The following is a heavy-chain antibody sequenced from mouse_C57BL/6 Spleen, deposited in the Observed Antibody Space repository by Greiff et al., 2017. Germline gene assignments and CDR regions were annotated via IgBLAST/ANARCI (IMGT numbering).Heavy chain of an antibody. J-gene: IGHJ1*03. CDR2: INPNNGGT. CDR3: ARRIYYGSSYGWYFDV. V-gene: IGHV1-26*01. D-gene: IGHD1-1*01. CDR1: GYTFTDYY. Sequence: VQLKQSGPELVKPGASVKISCKASGYTFTDYYMNWVKQSHGKSLEWIGDINPNNGGTSYNEKFKGKATLTVDKSSSTAYMELRSLTSEDSAVYYCARRIYYGSSYGWYFDVWGTGTTVTVAS.